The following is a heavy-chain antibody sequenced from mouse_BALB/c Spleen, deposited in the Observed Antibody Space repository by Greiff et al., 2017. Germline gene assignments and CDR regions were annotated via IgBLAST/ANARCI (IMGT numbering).Heavy chain of an antibody. V-gene: IGHV5-4*02. D-gene: IGHD2-1*01. CDR1: GFTFSDYY. Sequence: EVKLVESGGGLVKPGGSLKLSCAASGFTFSDYYMYWVRQTPEKRLEWVATISDGGSYTYYPDSVKGRFTISRDNAKNNLYLQMSSLKSEDTAMYYCARGTIYYGNYEDWFAYWGQGTLVTVSA. CDR2: ISDGGSYT. J-gene: IGHJ3*01. CDR3: ARGTIYYGNYEDWFAY.